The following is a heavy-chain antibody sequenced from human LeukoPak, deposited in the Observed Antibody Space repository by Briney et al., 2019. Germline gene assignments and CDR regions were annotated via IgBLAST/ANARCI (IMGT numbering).Heavy chain of an antibody. CDR2: ISGSGEIT. Sequence: PGGSLRLSCAASGFTFSSYAMSWVRQAPGKGLEWVSLISGSGEITYYADSVKGRFTISRDNSENTLYLHLSSLRAEDTAVYYCTKDRTGATGRDWLDPWGQGTLVTVSS. J-gene: IGHJ5*02. V-gene: IGHV3-23*01. D-gene: IGHD1-1*01. CDR1: GFTFSSYA. CDR3: TKDRTGATGRDWLDP.